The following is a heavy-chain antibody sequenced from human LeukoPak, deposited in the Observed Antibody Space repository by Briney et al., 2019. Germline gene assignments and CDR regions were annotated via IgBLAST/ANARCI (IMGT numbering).Heavy chain of an antibody. CDR2: IYTSGST. CDR1: GGSISSYY. D-gene: IGHD6-19*01. Sequence: SETLSLTCTVSGGSISSYYWSWIRQPAGKGLEWIGRIYTSGSTNYNPSLKSRVTMSVDTSKKQFSLKLSSVTAADTAVYYCALRGPAVAGKPFDYWGQGTLVTVSS. J-gene: IGHJ4*02. V-gene: IGHV4-4*07. CDR3: ALRGPAVAGKPFDY.